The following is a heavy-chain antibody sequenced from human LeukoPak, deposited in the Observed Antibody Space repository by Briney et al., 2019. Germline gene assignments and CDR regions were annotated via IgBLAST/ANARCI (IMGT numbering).Heavy chain of an antibody. CDR3: TSYGDYPSYYYYYYMDV. D-gene: IGHD4-17*01. CDR1: EFSVGSNY. V-gene: IGHV3-66*01. Sequence: HAGGSLRLSCAASEFSVGSNYMTWVRQAPGKGLEWVSLIYSGGSTYYADSVKGRFTISRDNSKNTLYLQMNSLRAEDTAVYYCTSYGDYPSYYYYYYMDVWGKGTTVTVSS. CDR2: IYSGGST. J-gene: IGHJ6*03.